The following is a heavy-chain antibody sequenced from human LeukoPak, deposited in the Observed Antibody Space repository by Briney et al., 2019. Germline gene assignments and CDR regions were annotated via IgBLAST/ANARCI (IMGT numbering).Heavy chain of an antibody. V-gene: IGHV3-30-3*01. CDR1: GFTFSSYV. Sequence: GGSLRLSCAASGFTFSSYVMTWVRQAPGKGLEWVAVISYDGSNKYYADSVKGRFTISRDNSKNTLYLQMNSLRAEDTAVYYCARVAHSSSWYTFPFDYWGQGTLVTVSS. CDR3: ARVAHSSSWYTFPFDY. CDR2: ISYDGSNK. D-gene: IGHD6-13*01. J-gene: IGHJ4*02.